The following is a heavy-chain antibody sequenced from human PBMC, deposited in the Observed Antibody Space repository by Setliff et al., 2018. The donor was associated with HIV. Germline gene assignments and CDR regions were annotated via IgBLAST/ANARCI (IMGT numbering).Heavy chain of an antibody. Sequence: NPSETLSLTCTVSNGSISSHYWTWIRQPPGKGLEWIGYIYYSGITNYSPSLNSRVTISIDTSKNQFSLKLSSVTAADTAVYYCARAEGYYDNSVHPGRYYYYYMDVWGKGTTVTVSS. CDR1: NGSISSHY. V-gene: IGHV4-59*11. CDR2: IYYSGIT. D-gene: IGHD3-22*01. CDR3: ARAEGYYDNSVHPGRYYYYYMDV. J-gene: IGHJ6*03.